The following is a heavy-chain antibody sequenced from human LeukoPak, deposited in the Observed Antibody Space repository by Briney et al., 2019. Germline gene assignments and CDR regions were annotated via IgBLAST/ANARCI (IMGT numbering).Heavy chain of an antibody. Sequence: PSETLSLTCTVSGGSISSGDYYWSWIRQPPGKGLEWIGYVYHSGTTNYNPSLESRVTISLDTSKNQFSLKLSSVTAADTAVYYCARFPCTSTSCYKSGVLDVWGKGTTVTVSS. CDR2: VYHSGTT. J-gene: IGHJ6*04. D-gene: IGHD2-2*02. CDR1: GGSISSGDYY. V-gene: IGHV4-61*08. CDR3: ARFPCTSTSCYKSGVLDV.